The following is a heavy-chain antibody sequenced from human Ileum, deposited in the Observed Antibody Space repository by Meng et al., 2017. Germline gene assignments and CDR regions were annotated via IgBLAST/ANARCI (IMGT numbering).Heavy chain of an antibody. J-gene: IGHJ4*02. CDR3: ARDSGFTMDYCDY. CDR2: MSHDGTHE. CDR1: GFTFNNHG. Sequence: GGSLRLSCAASGFTFNNHGMHWVRQAPGKGLEWVAVMSHDGTHEYYADSVKGRFTIPRDNSKNTLYLQINGLRVEDTGVYYCARDSGFTMDYCDYWGQGTLVTVSS. D-gene: IGHD3-10*01. V-gene: IGHV3-33*08.